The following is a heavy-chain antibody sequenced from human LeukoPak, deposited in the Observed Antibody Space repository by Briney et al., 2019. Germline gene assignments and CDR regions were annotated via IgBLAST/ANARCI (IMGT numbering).Heavy chain of an antibody. D-gene: IGHD3-10*01. V-gene: IGHV3-53*01. CDR2: IYSGGST. CDR3: ARDPYNSGSSYFDY. Sequence: PGGSLRLSCAVSGLTFSSNYMSWVRQAPGKGLEGVSAIYSGGSTFYADSVKGRFTISRDNSKNTLYLQMNSLRAEDTAVYYCARDPYNSGSSYFDYWGQGTLVTVSS. J-gene: IGHJ4*02. CDR1: GLTFSSNY.